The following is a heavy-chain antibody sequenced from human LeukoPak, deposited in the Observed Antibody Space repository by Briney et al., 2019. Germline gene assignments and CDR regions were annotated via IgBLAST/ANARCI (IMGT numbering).Heavy chain of an antibody. CDR3: AKDADYYDILTGVDY. CDR2: ISGSGDIT. CDR1: GITFSSYA. V-gene: IGHV3-23*01. J-gene: IGHJ4*02. D-gene: IGHD3-9*01. Sequence: GGSLRLSCAASGITFSSYAMSWVRQAPGKGLEWVSIISGSGDITYYADSVKGRFTISRDNSKSALYLQLSSLRAGDTAVYYCAKDADYYDILTGVDYWGQGTLVTVSS.